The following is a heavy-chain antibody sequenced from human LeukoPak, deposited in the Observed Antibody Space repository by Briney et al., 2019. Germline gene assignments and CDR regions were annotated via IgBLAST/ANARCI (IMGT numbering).Heavy chain of an antibody. CDR3: AGPSVRGKDWYFDI. CDR2: IYSSGAT. V-gene: IGHV3-53*01. CDR1: EFTVSNTY. Sequence: GSRILSCAASEFTVSNTYMTWVRQTPGKGLEWVSFIYSSGATYYAETVKGRFTISRDNSKNTLYLQMNSLRADDTAVYYCAGPSVRGKDWYFDISGRGTLGTLSS. D-gene: IGHD3-10*01. J-gene: IGHJ2*01.